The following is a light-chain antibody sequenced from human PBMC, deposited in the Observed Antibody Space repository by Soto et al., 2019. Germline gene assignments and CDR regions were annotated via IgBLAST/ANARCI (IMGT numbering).Light chain of an antibody. CDR2: DAS. CDR1: QDISNY. J-gene: IGKJ4*01. V-gene: IGKV1-33*01. Sequence: DLQMPPSPYSLSASVGDRVTITCQASQDISNYLNWYQQKPGKAPKLLIFDASNVETGVPSRFSGSGSGTDFTFTIHSLQPEDAATYYCQQYEDLPLTFGGGTKVGIK. CDR3: QQYEDLPLT.